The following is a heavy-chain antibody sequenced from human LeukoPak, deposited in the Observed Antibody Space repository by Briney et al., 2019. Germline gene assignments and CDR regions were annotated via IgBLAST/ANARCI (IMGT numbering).Heavy chain of an antibody. V-gene: IGHV3-23*01. D-gene: IGHD5-18*01. Sequence: PGGSLRLSCAASGFTFSSYAMSWVRQAPGKGLEWVSAISGSGGSTYYADSVKGRFTISRDNSENIVYLQMNNLRVEDTAVYYCAGRPTGYSSGYIHWGQGTLVTVSP. CDR1: GFTFSSYA. CDR2: ISGSGGST. CDR3: AGRPTGYSSGYIH. J-gene: IGHJ4*02.